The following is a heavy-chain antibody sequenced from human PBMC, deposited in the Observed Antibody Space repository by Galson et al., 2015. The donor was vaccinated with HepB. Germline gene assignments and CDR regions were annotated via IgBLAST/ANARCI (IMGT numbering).Heavy chain of an antibody. Sequence: CAASGFTFSAYDMHWVRQAPGKGLYCVAVISKDERKQFYADSVRGRFTISRDNFGNTLHLQMTSLRDEDTGLYYCAREKWGSLDFWGQGTRVTVSS. J-gene: IGHJ4*02. CDR3: AREKWGSLDF. CDR2: ISKDERKQ. CDR1: GFTFSAYD. D-gene: IGHD7-27*01. V-gene: IGHV3-30*04.